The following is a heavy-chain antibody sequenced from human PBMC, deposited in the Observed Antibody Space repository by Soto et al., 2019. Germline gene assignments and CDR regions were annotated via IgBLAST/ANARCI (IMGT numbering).Heavy chain of an antibody. J-gene: IGHJ4*02. Sequence: SETLSLTCTVSGGSISSGDYYWSWIRQPPGKGLEWIGYIYYSGSTYYNPSLKSRVTISVDTSKNQFSLKLSSVTAADTAVYYCAREKTYGDSLPYYFDYWGQGTLVTVSS. D-gene: IGHD4-17*01. V-gene: IGHV4-30-4*01. CDR1: GGSISSGDYY. CDR2: IYYSGST. CDR3: AREKTYGDSLPYYFDY.